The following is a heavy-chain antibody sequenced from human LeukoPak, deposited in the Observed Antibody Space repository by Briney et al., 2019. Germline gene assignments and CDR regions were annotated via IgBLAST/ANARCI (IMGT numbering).Heavy chain of an antibody. Sequence: PSETLSLTCTVSGGSISSSSYYWGWIRQPPGKGLEWIGSIYYSGSTYYNSSLKSRVTISVDTSKNQFSLKLSSVTAADTAVYYCARESTRHRYDSSGTRFDPWGQGTLVTVSS. J-gene: IGHJ5*02. CDR3: ARESTRHRYDSSGTRFDP. CDR1: GGSISSSSYY. V-gene: IGHV4-39*07. CDR2: IYYSGST. D-gene: IGHD3-22*01.